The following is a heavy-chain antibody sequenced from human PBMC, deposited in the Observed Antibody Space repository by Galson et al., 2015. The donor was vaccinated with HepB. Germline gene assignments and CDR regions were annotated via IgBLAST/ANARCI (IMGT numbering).Heavy chain of an antibody. J-gene: IGHJ4*02. CDR2: LYRGGGT. V-gene: IGHV3-53*01. CDR1: GFIVSSNY. D-gene: IGHD1-26*01. CDR3: ARGGGSDHFDY. Sequence: SLRLSCAVSGFIVSSNYMSWVRQAPGKGLEWVSVLYRGGGTYYADSVKGRFTISRDNSRNTLYLQLTSLTAADTAVYYCARGGGSDHFDYWGQGTLVTVSS.